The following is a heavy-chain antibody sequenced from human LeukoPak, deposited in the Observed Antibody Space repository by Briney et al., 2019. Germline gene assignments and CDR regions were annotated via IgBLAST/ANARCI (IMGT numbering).Heavy chain of an antibody. Sequence: MSGGSLRLSCAASGFTFSSYSMNWVRQAPGKGLEWVSSISSSSSYIYYADSVKGRSTISRDNAKNSLYLQMNSLRAEDTAVYYCARGSSMVATDYWGQGTLVTVSS. V-gene: IGHV3-21*01. J-gene: IGHJ4*02. CDR1: GFTFSSYS. D-gene: IGHD5-12*01. CDR3: ARGSSMVATDY. CDR2: ISSSSSYI.